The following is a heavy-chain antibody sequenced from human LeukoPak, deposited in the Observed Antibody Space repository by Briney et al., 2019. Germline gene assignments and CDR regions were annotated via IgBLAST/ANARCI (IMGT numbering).Heavy chain of an antibody. D-gene: IGHD1-1*01. V-gene: IGHV4-61*01. Sequence: SQTLSLTCTVSGGSISSGSYYWSWIRQPPGKGLEWIGYIYYSGSTNYNPSLKSRVTISVDTSKNQFSLKLSSVTAADTAVYYCARDRRNWNDERNWFDPWGQGTLVTVSS. CDR2: IYYSGST. J-gene: IGHJ5*02. CDR1: GGSISSGSYY. CDR3: ARDRRNWNDERNWFDP.